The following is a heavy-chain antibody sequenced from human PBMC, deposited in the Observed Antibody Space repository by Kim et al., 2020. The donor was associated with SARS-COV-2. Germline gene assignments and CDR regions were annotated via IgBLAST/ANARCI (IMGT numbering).Heavy chain of an antibody. J-gene: IGHJ6*02. V-gene: IGHV3-7*01. Sequence: GGSLRLSCAASGFSFSSHWMTWVRQAPGKGLEWVANINQDGNEKSYVDSVKGRFTISRDNARNSLYLQMNSLKVEETAVYYCARVPKGDYYGMDVWGQGTMVTVSS. CDR3: ARVPKGDYYGMDV. CDR2: INQDGNEK. CDR1: GFSFSSHW.